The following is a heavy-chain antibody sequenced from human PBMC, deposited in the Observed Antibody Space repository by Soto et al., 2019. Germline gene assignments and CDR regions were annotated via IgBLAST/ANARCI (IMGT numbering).Heavy chain of an antibody. D-gene: IGHD3-3*01. CDR3: ATYYDFWSGYSNTYYMDV. CDR2: IKQDGSEK. J-gene: IGHJ6*03. V-gene: IGHV3-7*01. CDR1: GFTFSSYW. Sequence: PGGSLRLSCAASGFTFSSYWMSWVRQAPGKGLELVANIKQDGSEKYYVDSVKGRFTISRDNAKNSLYLQMNSLRAEDTAVYYCATYYDFWSGYSNTYYMDVWGKGTTVTVSS.